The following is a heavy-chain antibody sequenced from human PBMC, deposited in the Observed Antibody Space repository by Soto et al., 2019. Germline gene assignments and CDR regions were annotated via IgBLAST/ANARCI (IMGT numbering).Heavy chain of an antibody. CDR3: ARRIQAYYFDY. V-gene: IGHV3-30-3*01. Sequence: QVQLVESGGGVVQPGRSLRLSCAVSGFTFSSYAMPWFRQAPGKGLEWVSVISYDGSNQYYADSVKGRFTISRDNSKNTLYLQMNSLRDEDTAVYYCARRIQAYYFDYWGQGTLVTVSS. CDR2: ISYDGSNQ. J-gene: IGHJ4*02. D-gene: IGHD5-18*01. CDR1: GFTFSSYA.